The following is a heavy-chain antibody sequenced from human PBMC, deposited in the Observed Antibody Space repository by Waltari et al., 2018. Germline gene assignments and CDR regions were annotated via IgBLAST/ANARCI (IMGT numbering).Heavy chain of an antibody. Sequence: QLQLQESGPGLVRPSETLSLTCSVAGGSISSGSFYWGWIRQSPGKGLEWIGSIYYIGSTDYNSNLKSRVTISGDTSKNQFSLKLSSVTAADTAVYYCARHWKKSGYRFDPWGQGTLVTVSS. J-gene: IGHJ5*02. V-gene: IGHV4-39*01. CDR2: IYYIGST. D-gene: IGHD5-12*01. CDR3: ARHWKKSGYRFDP. CDR1: GGSISSGSFY.